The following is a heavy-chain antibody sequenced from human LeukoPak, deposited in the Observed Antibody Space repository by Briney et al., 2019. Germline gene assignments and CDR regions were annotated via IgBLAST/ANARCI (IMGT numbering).Heavy chain of an antibody. D-gene: IGHD1-14*01. J-gene: IGHJ4*02. CDR2: IYHNGNI. CDR1: GDSISGSSYY. CDR3: ARHDRRTGSHFDY. V-gene: IGHV4-39*01. Sequence: SETLSLTCTVSGDSISGSSYYWGWIRQPPGEGLEWSGSIYHNGNIYYNPSLKSRVSISVDTSKNQFSLKLSSVTAVDTAVYYCARHDRRTGSHFDYWGQGTLVTVSS.